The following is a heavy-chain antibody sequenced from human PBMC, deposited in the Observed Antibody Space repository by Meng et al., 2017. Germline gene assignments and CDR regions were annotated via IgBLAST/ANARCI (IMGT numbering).Heavy chain of an antibody. J-gene: IGHJ6*02. V-gene: IGHV1-46*01. D-gene: IGHD1-26*01. CDR1: GYTFTSYY. CDR3: AREKVVGATTIGGYYYYGMDV. CDR2: INPSGGST. Sequence: ASVKVSCKASGYTFTSYYMHWVRQAPGQGLEWMGIINPSGGSTSYAQKFQGRVTMTRDTSTSTVYMELSGLRSEDTAVYYCAREKVVGATTIGGYYYYGMDVWGQGTTVTVSS.